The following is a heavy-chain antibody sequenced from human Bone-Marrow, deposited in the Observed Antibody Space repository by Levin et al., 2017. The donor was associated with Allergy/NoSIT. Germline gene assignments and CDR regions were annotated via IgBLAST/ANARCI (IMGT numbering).Heavy chain of an antibody. Sequence: GESLKISCAASGFTFSSYGMHWVRQAPGKGLEWVAVISYDGSNKYYADSVKGRFTISRDNSKNTLYLQMNSLRAEDTAVYYCAKDPRLYSYGYDLPFDYWGQGTLVTVSS. CDR1: GFTFSSYG. J-gene: IGHJ4*02. D-gene: IGHD5-18*01. CDR3: AKDPRLYSYGYDLPFDY. CDR2: ISYDGSNK. V-gene: IGHV3-30*18.